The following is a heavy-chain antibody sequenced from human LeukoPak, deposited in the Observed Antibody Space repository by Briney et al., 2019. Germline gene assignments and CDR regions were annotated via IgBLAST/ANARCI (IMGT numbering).Heavy chain of an antibody. D-gene: IGHD1-26*01. CDR3: AKDHRVGATGS. J-gene: IGHJ4*02. Sequence: GGSLRLSCATSGFTFSAYGLHWVRQAPGKGLAWVAFIRNDGAVKNYADSVKGRFTISRDNSKNTLYLQVNSLRADDTAVYYCAKDHRVGATGSGGQGTLVTVSS. CDR2: IRNDGAVK. CDR1: GFTFSAYG. V-gene: IGHV3-30*02.